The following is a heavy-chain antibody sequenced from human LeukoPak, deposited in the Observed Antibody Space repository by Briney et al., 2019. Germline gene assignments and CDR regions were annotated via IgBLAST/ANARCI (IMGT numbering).Heavy chain of an antibody. J-gene: IGHJ4*02. Sequence: QPGRSLRLSCAASGFTFSNYGMHWVRQAPGKGLEWVAVIWYDGSNKYYADSVKGRFTISRDNSKNTLYLQMTSLRAEDTAVYYCAKDRDTAMEIDYWGQGTLVTVSS. V-gene: IGHV3-33*06. D-gene: IGHD5-18*01. CDR1: GFTFSNYG. CDR2: IWYDGSNK. CDR3: AKDRDTAMEIDY.